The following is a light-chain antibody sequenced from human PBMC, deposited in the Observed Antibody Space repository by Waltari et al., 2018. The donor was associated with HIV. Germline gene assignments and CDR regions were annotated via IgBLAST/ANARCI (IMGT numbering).Light chain of an antibody. CDR2: LNSDGSH. CDR1: SGHSNYA. V-gene: IGLV4-69*01. Sequence: QLVLTQSPSASASLGASVKLTCTLTSGHSNYAIAWHQQQPEKGHRYLMNLNSDGSHNKGDGIPVRFSGSSSGAERYLTISSLQSEDEADYYCQTWGTGTWVFGGGTKLTVL. CDR3: QTWGTGTWV. J-gene: IGLJ3*02.